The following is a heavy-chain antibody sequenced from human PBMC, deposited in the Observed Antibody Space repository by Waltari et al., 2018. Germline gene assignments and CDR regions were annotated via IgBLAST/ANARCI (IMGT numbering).Heavy chain of an antibody. CDR2: IYYSGST. D-gene: IGHD3-3*01. CDR3: ARQPYDFWSGYQGELDY. V-gene: IGHV4-39*01. CDR1: GGSISSSSYY. Sequence: QLQLQESGPGLVKPSETLSLTCTVSGGSISSSSYYWGWIRQPPGKGLEWIGSIYYSGSTYYNPSLKSRVTISVDTSKNQFSLKLSSVTAADTAVYYCARQPYDFWSGYQGELDYWGQGTLVTVSS. J-gene: IGHJ4*02.